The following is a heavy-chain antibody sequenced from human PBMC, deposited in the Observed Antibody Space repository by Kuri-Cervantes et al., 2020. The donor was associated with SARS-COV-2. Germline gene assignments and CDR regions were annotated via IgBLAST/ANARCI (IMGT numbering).Heavy chain of an antibody. V-gene: IGHV3-66*02. J-gene: IGHJ6*03. Sequence: GESLKISCTASGFIFSDYYMTWIRQAPGKGLEWVSVIYSGGSTYYADSVKGRFTISRDNSKNTLYLQMNSLRAEDTAVYYCAKDFSPPIVGATFFYYYYYMDVWGKGTTVTVSS. D-gene: IGHD1-26*01. CDR2: IYSGGST. CDR1: GFIFSDYY. CDR3: AKDFSPPIVGATFFYYYYYMDV.